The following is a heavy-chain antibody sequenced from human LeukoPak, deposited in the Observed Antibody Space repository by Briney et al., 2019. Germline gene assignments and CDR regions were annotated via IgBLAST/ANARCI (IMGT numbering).Heavy chain of an antibody. Sequence: GGSLRLSRAASGFTFSSYAMSWVRQAPGKGLEWVSAISGSGGSTYYADSVKGRFTISRDNSKNTLYLQMNSLRAEDTAVYYCAKDSRDPYSSSWYYFDYWGQGTLVTVSS. D-gene: IGHD6-13*01. J-gene: IGHJ4*02. CDR3: AKDSRDPYSSSWYYFDY. CDR2: ISGSGGST. V-gene: IGHV3-23*01. CDR1: GFTFSSYA.